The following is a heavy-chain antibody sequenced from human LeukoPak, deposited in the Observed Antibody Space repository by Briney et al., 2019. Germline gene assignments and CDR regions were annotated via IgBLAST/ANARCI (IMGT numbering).Heavy chain of an antibody. CDR2: IDQDGSEK. D-gene: IGHD1-26*01. CDR3: ARGVEWELEYWFDP. V-gene: IGHV3-7*01. CDR1: GVIFNQYW. Sequence: GGSLRLSCAASGVIFNQYWMSWVRQAPGRGLEWVANIDQDGSEKHYVDSVKGRFTISRDNARNSLFLQMNSLRAEDTAVYYCARGVEWELEYWFDPWGQGTLVTVSS. J-gene: IGHJ5*02.